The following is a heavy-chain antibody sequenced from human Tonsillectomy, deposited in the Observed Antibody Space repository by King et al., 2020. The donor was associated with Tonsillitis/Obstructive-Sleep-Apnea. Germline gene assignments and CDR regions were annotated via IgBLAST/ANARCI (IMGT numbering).Heavy chain of an antibody. CDR3: TGRNQFDY. D-gene: IGHD1-14*01. Sequence: VQLVESGGGLLKPGGSLRLSCVVSGFTFSNAWMSWVRQAPGKGLEWVGRIKSKTDGGTTDYAAPVKGRFTISRDDSKNTLYLQMNNLKTEDTAMYYCTGRNQFDYWGQGTLVTVSS. CDR2: IKSKTDGGTT. J-gene: IGHJ4*02. CDR1: GFTFSNAW. V-gene: IGHV3-15*01.